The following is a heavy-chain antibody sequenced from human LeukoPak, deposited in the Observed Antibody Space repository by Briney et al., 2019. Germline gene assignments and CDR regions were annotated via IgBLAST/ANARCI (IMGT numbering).Heavy chain of an antibody. CDR1: GGSINNYY. J-gene: IGHJ4*02. Sequence: ASETLSLTCTVSGGSINNYYWSWIRQPAGKGLEWIGRMYTSGSSNYNPSLKSRVTTSVDTAKNQFSLRLNSVTAADTAVYYCARDLAQTPWDYWGQGTLVTVSA. CDR3: ARDLAQTPWDY. V-gene: IGHV4-4*07. CDR2: MYTSGSS.